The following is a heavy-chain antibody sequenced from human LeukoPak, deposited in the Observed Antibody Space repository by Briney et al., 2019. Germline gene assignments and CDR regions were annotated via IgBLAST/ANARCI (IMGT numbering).Heavy chain of an antibody. V-gene: IGHV3-74*01. CDR3: ARGYYSSSRSDS. CDR1: GFTFSRYW. J-gene: IGHJ4*02. CDR2: ISPDGSTT. D-gene: IGHD6-13*01. Sequence: GGSLRLSCAASGFTFSRYWMHWVRQAPGKGLMWVSRISPDGSTTNYADSVKGRFTISRDNAENTLYMRMNSLRPEDTAVYYCARGYYSSSRSDSWGQGTLVTVSS.